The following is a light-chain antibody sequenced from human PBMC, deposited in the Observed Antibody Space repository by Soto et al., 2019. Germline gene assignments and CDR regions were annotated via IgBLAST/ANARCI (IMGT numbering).Light chain of an antibody. CDR2: KAS. Sequence: DIQMTQSPSTLSASVGDRVTITCRASQTIDSWLAWYQQRPGKPPNLLIYKASTLASGVPSRLSGSGSGTEFSLTISSLQPEDFATYYCLCYITYPWTFGQGTKVDIK. V-gene: IGKV1-5*03. CDR1: QTIDSW. J-gene: IGKJ1*01. CDR3: LCYITYPWT.